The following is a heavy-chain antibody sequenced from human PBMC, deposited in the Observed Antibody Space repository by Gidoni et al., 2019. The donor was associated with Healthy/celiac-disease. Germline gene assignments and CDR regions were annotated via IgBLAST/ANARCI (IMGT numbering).Heavy chain of an antibody. CDR1: TCGAYY. Sequence: TCGAYYWSWIRQPPGKGLEWIGYIYYSGSTYYNPSLKSRVTISVDTSKNQFSLKLSSVTAADTAVYYCARGRYCSSTSCYTPYWYFDLWGRGTLVTVSS. CDR2: IYYSGST. CDR3: ARGRYCSSTSCYTPYWYFDL. J-gene: IGHJ2*01. D-gene: IGHD2-2*02. V-gene: IGHV4-30-4*01.